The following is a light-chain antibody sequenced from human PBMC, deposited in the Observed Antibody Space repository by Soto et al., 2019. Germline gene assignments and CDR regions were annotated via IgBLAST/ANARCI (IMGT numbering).Light chain of an antibody. CDR3: QQTYNPPRT. CDR2: AAS. V-gene: IGKV1-39*01. J-gene: IGKJ1*01. Sequence: DIQITQSPASLCASVGDRVTMTCRASQSISSYLNWYQQKPGKAPKLLIYAASTLKSGFPSRFSGTGSGTDFTLTISRLQPEDFATYYCQQTYNPPRTFGQGTKVDIK. CDR1: QSISSY.